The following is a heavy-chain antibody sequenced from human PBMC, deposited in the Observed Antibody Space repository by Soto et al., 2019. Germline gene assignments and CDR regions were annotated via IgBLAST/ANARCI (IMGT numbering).Heavy chain of an antibody. CDR3: AKGDNLGPKTGYAFDP. D-gene: IGHD5-12*01. CDR1: GASVSSNTAS. J-gene: IGHJ5*02. CDR2: TYFRSKWYN. Sequence: SPTLSRNCALSGASVSSNTASWNWIRQSPSRVLDWLRRTYFRSKWYNDYAVSVNRRIIINPDTSNHQFSLQLNSVTHEDTAVYFCAKGDNLGPKTGYAFDPWGQGIMVTVSS. V-gene: IGHV6-1*01.